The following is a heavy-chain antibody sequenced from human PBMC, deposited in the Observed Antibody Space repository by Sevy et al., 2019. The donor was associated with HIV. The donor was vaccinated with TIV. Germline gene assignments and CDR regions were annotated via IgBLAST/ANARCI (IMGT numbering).Heavy chain of an antibody. CDR2: MNPNSGNT. J-gene: IGHJ3*02. D-gene: IGHD1-26*01. CDR3: ARGLLSQWELLVFYI. CDR1: GYTFTSYD. V-gene: IGHV1-8*01. Sequence: ASVKVSCKASGYTFTSYDINWVRQATGQGLEWMGWMNPNSGNTGYAQKLQGRVTMTRNTSISTAYMELSSLRSEDTAVYYCARGLLSQWELLVFYIWGQGTMVTVSS.